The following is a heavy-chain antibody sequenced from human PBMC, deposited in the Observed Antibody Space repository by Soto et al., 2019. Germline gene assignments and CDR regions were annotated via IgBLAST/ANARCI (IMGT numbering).Heavy chain of an antibody. CDR1: VDIVSSNSAA. CDR2: TYYRSKWYN. J-gene: IGHJ3*02. D-gene: IGHD3-3*01. Sequence: SQTLSLPCAISVDIVSSNSAAWNCIRQSPSRGLEWLGRTYYRSKWYNDYAVSVKSRITINPDTSKNQFSLQLNSVTPEDTAVYYCARILRFLEWPLRDDAFDIWGQGTMVTVSS. V-gene: IGHV6-1*01. CDR3: ARILRFLEWPLRDDAFDI.